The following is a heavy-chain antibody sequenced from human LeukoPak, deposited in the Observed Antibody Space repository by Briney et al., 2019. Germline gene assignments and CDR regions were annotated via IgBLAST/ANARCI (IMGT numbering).Heavy chain of an antibody. J-gene: IGHJ4*02. CDR3: ARVGPYYDSSGYYLDKIFDY. Sequence: ASVKVSCKASGYTFTGYYMHWVRQAPGQGLEWMGWISPNSGGTNYAQKFQGRVTMTRDTSISTAYMELSRLRSDDTAVYYCARVGPYYDSSGYYLDKIFDYWGQGTLVTVSS. V-gene: IGHV1-2*02. D-gene: IGHD3-22*01. CDR2: ISPNSGGT. CDR1: GYTFTGYY.